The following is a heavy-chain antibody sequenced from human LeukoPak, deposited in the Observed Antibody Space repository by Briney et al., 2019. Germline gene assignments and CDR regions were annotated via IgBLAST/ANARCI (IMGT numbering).Heavy chain of an antibody. CDR2: IYYSGST. CDR3: ARGIKYYYGSGSSYGMDV. Sequence: PSETLSLTCTVSGGSISSYYWSWIRQPPGKGLEWIGYIYYSGSTNYNPSLKSRVTISVDTSKNQFSLKLSSVTAADTAVYYCARGIKYYYGSGSSYGMDVWGQGTTVTVSS. CDR1: GGSISSYY. V-gene: IGHV4-59*12. D-gene: IGHD3-10*01. J-gene: IGHJ6*02.